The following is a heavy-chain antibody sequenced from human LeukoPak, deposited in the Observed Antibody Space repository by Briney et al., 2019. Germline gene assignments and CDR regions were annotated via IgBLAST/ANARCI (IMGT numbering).Heavy chain of an antibody. Sequence: GGSLRLSCAASGFTFSSYAMHWVRQAPGKGLKYVSAISSNGGSTYYANSVKGRFTISRDNSKNTLYLQMGSLRAEDMALYYCAKGSRSLTGGNWFDPWGQGTLVTVSS. CDR2: ISSNGGST. CDR1: GFTFSSYA. CDR3: AKGSRSLTGGNWFDP. V-gene: IGHV3-64*01. J-gene: IGHJ5*02. D-gene: IGHD3-9*01.